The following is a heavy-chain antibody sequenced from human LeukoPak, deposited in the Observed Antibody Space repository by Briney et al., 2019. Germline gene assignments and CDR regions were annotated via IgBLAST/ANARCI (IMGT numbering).Heavy chain of an antibody. CDR2: IYYSGTT. V-gene: IGHV4-39*01. Sequence: SETLSLTCTVSGGSISSSSYYWGWIRQPPGKGLEWIGSIYYSGTTYYNPSLKSRVTISGDTSKNQISLKLSSVTAADTAVYYCATDIRGYYYLDQWGQGTLVTVSS. J-gene: IGHJ4*02. CDR1: GGSISSSSYY. D-gene: IGHD3-22*01. CDR3: ATDIRGYYYLDQ.